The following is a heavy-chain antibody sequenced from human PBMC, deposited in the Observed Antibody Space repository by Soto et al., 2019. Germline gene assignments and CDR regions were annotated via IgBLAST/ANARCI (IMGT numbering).Heavy chain of an antibody. V-gene: IGHV3-23*01. CDR1: GFAFSAYA. J-gene: IGHJ4*02. D-gene: IGHD3-16*01. CDR2: ISDGDGAT. Sequence: EVHLLESGGGLVQPGGSLRLSCAASGFAFSAYAMTWVRQAPGTGLEWVSDISDGDGATHYADSVKGRFTISRDDSKNTLYLQMDRPRAEDAAVYYCAKGRTFFDFWGQGTLVTVSS. CDR3: AKGRTFFDF.